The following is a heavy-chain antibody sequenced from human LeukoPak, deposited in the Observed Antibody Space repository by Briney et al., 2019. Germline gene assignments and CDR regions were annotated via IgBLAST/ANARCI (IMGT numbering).Heavy chain of an antibody. CDR3: AKDAPFYDSSGYYQYFDY. CDR2: IYSGGST. V-gene: IGHV3-53*05. D-gene: IGHD3-22*01. Sequence: GGSLRLSCAASGFTVSSNYMSWVRQAPGKGLEWVSVIYSGGSTYYADSVKGRFTISRDNSKNTLYLQMNSLRAEDTAVYYCAKDAPFYDSSGYYQYFDYWGQGTLVTVSS. J-gene: IGHJ4*02. CDR1: GFTVSSNY.